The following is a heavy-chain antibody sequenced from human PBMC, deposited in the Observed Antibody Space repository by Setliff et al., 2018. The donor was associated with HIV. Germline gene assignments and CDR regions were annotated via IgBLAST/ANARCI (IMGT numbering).Heavy chain of an antibody. J-gene: IGHJ3*02. CDR1: GYTFTNYG. V-gene: IGHV1-18*01. CDR3: ARLKGVLVVMLDAFDI. Sequence: ASVKVSCKASGYTFTNYGINWVRQAPGQGPEWLGWISAYNGDTKYAQKFQGRVTMTTDTSTTTAHMELRSLRSDDTAVYYCARLKGVLVVMLDAFDIWGQGTMVTVSS. CDR2: ISAYNGDT. D-gene: IGHD2-15*01.